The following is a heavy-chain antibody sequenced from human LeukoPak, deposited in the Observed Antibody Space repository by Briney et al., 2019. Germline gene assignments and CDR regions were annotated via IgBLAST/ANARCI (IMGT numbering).Heavy chain of an antibody. D-gene: IGHD4-17*01. Sequence: PSETLSLTCTVSGGSISSYYWSWIRQPAGKGLEWIGRIYTSGSTNYNPSLKSRVTISVAKSKNQSSLKLSSVTAADTAVYYCATNYGVLTPLGYWGQGTLVTVSS. CDR1: GGSISSYY. CDR3: ATNYGVLTPLGY. CDR2: IYTSGST. J-gene: IGHJ4*02. V-gene: IGHV4-4*07.